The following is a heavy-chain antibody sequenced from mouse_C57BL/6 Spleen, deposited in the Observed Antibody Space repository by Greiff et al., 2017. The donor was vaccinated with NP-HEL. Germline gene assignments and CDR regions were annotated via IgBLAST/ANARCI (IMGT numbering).Heavy chain of an antibody. J-gene: IGHJ3*01. CDR2: IYPGSGST. CDR1: GYTFTSYW. Sequence: QVQLQQPGAELVKPGASVKMSCKASGYTFTSYWIHWVKQRPGQGLEWIGDIYPGSGSTNYNEKFKSKATLTVDTSSSTAYMQLSSLTSEYSAVYYCSNYYGSSAWFAYWGQGTLVTVSA. V-gene: IGHV1-55*01. D-gene: IGHD1-1*01. CDR3: SNYYGSSAWFAY.